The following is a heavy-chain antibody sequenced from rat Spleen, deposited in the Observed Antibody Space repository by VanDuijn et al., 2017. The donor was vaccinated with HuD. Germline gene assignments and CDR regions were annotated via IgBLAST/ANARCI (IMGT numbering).Heavy chain of an antibody. CDR1: GFSLISNT. Sequence: QVQLKESGPGLVQSSQTLSLTCTVSGFSLISNTIHWVRQPPGKGLEWMGGIWGDGNTDYNSALKSRLSITRDTSKSQVYLKVTSLQPEDTGTYYCARHAYGGYEAFDYWGQGVMVTVSS. J-gene: IGHJ2*01. CDR2: IWGDGNT. D-gene: IGHD1-11*01. V-gene: IGHV2-1*01. CDR3: ARHAYGGYEAFDY.